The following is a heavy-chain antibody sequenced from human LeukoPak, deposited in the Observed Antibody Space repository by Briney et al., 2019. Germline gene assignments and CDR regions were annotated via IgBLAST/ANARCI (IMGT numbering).Heavy chain of an antibody. J-gene: IGHJ3*02. V-gene: IGHV1-46*03. D-gene: IGHD2-2*02. CDR1: GYTFTSYY. CDR3: ARQGSDTDAFDI. CDR2: INPSGGST. Sequence: ASVKVSCKASGYTFTSYYMHWVRQAPGQGLEWMGIINPSGGSTSYAQKFQGRVTMTRDTSTSTVYMELGSLRSEDTAVYYCARQGSDTDAFDIWGQGTMVTVSS.